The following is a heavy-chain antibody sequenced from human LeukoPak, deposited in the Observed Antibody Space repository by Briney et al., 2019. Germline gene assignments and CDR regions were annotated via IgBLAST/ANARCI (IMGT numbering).Heavy chain of an antibody. CDR3: ARSDYGGNSGDY. J-gene: IGHJ4*02. CDR1: GGTFSSYA. Sequence: GASVKVSCKASGGTFSSYAISWVRQAPGQGLEWMGGITPIFGTANYAQKFQGRVTTTADESTSTAYMELSSLRSEDTAVYYCARSDYGGNSGDYWGQGTLVTVSS. D-gene: IGHD4-23*01. CDR2: ITPIFGTA. V-gene: IGHV1-69*13.